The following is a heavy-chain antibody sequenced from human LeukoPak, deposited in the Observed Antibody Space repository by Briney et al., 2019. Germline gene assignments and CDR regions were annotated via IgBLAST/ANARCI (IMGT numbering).Heavy chain of an antibody. V-gene: IGHV4-34*01. CDR2: INHSGST. CDR1: GGSFSGYY. J-gene: IGHJ5*02. D-gene: IGHD3-16*01. Sequence: SETLSLTCAVYGGSFSGYYWSWIRQPPGKGLEWIGEINHSGSTNYNPSLKSRVTISVDTSKNQFSLKLSSVTAADTAVYYCARDRRRMGNWFDPWGQGTLVTVSS. CDR3: ARDRRRMGNWFDP.